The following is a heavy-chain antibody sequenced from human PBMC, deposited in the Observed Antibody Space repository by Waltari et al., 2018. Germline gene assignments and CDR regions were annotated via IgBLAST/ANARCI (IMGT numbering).Heavy chain of an antibody. CDR3: ARHLRGSSAEFDY. CDR2: IYHSGST. Sequence: QVQLQESGPGLVKPSETLSLTCAVSGYSISSGYYWGWIRQPPGKGLEWIGSIYHSGSTYYNPSLKSRVTISVDTSKNQFSLNLSSVTAADTAVYYCARHLRGSSAEFDYWGQGTLVTVSS. J-gene: IGHJ4*02. CDR1: GYSISSGYY. V-gene: IGHV4-38-2*01. D-gene: IGHD6-6*01.